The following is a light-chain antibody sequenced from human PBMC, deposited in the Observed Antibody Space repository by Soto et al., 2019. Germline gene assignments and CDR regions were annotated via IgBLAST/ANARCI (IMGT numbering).Light chain of an antibody. Sequence: EIVLTQSPCTVSLSPGERATLSCRASQSVGSRWLAWYQQKPGQAPRVLIYGGSNRATGIPDRFSGSGSGTDFTLTISRLEPEDFAVYYCQQYYSSRTFGQGTKVEMK. CDR2: GGS. V-gene: IGKV3-20*01. J-gene: IGKJ1*01. CDR3: QQYYSSRT. CDR1: QSVGSRW.